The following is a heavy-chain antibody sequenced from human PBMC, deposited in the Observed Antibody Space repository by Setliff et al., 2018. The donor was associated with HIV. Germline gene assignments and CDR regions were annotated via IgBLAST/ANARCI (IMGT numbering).Heavy chain of an antibody. CDR3: AKGVAGLQYYYYYMDV. J-gene: IGHJ6*03. Sequence: SETLSLTCAVYGGSFSGYYWTWIRQPPGKGLEWIGEITHSGSTNYNPSLETRVTISVDTSKNQFSLKLSSVTAADTAVYYCAKGVAGLQYYYYYMDVWGKGTTVTVSS. CDR2: ITHSGST. D-gene: IGHD6-19*01. CDR1: GGSFSGYY. V-gene: IGHV4-34*01.